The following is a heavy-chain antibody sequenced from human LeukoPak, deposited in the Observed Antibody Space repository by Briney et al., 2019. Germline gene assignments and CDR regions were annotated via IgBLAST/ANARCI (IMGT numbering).Heavy chain of an antibody. CDR1: GFTFSSYW. CDR3: AREDSGSYYTLFDY. CDR2: ISSSGSTI. D-gene: IGHD1-26*01. J-gene: IGHJ4*02. V-gene: IGHV3-48*04. Sequence: GGSLRLSCAASGFTFSSYWMSWVRQAPGKGLEWVSYISSSGSTIYYADSVKGRFTISRDNAKNSLYLQMNSLRAEDTAVYYCAREDSGSYYTLFDYWGQGTLVTVSS.